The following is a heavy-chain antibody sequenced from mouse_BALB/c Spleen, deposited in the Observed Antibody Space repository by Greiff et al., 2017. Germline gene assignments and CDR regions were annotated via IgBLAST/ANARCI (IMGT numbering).Heavy chain of an antibody. CDR1: GFTFSSYT. CDR3: ARLYYDYLYYFDY. CDR2: ISNGGGST. D-gene: IGHD2-4*01. V-gene: IGHV5-12-2*01. Sequence: EVMLVESGGGLVQPGGSLKLSCAASGFTFSSYTMSWVRQTPEKRLEWVAYISNGGGSTYYPDTVKGRFTISRDNAKNTLYLQMSSLKSEDTAMYYCARLYYDYLYYFDYWGQGTTLTVSS. J-gene: IGHJ2*01.